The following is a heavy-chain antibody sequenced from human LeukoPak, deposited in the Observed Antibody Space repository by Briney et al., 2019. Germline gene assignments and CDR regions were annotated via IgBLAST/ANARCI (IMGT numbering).Heavy chain of an antibody. V-gene: IGHV4-34*01. CDR1: GGSFSGYY. CDR2: INHSGST. CDR3: ARVKSTYYYMDV. J-gene: IGHJ6*03. D-gene: IGHD5/OR15-5a*01. Sequence: SGTLSLTCAVYGGSFSGYYWSWIRQPPGKGLEWIGEINHSGSTNYNPSLKSRVTISVDTSKNQFSLKLSSVTAADTAVYYCARVKSTYYYMDVWGKGTTVTVSS.